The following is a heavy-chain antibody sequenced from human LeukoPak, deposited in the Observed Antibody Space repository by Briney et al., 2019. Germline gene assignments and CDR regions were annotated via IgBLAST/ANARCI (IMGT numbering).Heavy chain of an antibody. J-gene: IGHJ4*02. V-gene: IGHV3-23*01. CDR2: ISRSGSTT. CDR3: ARGSIMLSV. D-gene: IGHD2-21*01. Sequence: GGSLRLSCAATGFTFTDYAMSRVRQAQGKGLEWVSSISRSGSTTYYADSVKGRFTFSRDNSKNTLDLQMDSLRVEDTARYYCARGSIMLSVGGQGTLVTVTS. CDR1: GFTFTDYA.